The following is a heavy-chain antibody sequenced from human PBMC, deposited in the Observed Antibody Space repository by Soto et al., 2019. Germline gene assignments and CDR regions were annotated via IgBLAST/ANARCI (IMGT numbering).Heavy chain of an antibody. Sequence: QVQLVQSGAEVKKPGSSVKVSCKASGGTFSSYAISWVRQAPGQGLEWMGGIIPIFGTANYAQKFQGRVTITADKSTSTAYMELSSLRSEDTAVYYCARRGGDQSGPHTIFGVGDYYYGMDVWGQGTTVTVSS. D-gene: IGHD3-3*01. CDR2: IIPIFGTA. J-gene: IGHJ6*02. CDR3: ARRGGDQSGPHTIFGVGDYYYGMDV. V-gene: IGHV1-69*06. CDR1: GGTFSSYA.